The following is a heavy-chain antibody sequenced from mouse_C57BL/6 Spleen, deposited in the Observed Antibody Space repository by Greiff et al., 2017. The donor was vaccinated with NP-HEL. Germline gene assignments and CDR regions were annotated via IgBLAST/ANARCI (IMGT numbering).Heavy chain of an antibody. V-gene: IGHV5-9-1*02. CDR3: TRDLVTTSMDY. J-gene: IGHJ4*01. D-gene: IGHD2-2*01. CDR2: ISSGGDYI. CDR1: GFTFSSYA. Sequence: EVKLMESGEGLVKPGGSLKLSCAASGFTFSSYAMSWVRQTPEKRLEWVAYISSGGDYIYYAETVKGRFTISRDNARNTLYLQMSSLKSEDTAMYYCTRDLVTTSMDYWGQGTSVTVSS.